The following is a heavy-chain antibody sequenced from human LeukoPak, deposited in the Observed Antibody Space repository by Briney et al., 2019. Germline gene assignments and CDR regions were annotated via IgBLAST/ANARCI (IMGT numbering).Heavy chain of an antibody. D-gene: IGHD1-1*01. CDR2: ISSRSDLI. CDR1: GFTFSTYT. CDR3: ARTMET. V-gene: IGHV3-21*01. J-gene: IGHJ5*02. Sequence: GGSLRLSCAASGFTFSTYTMNWVRQAPGKGLEWVSSISSRSDLIYYADSVKGRFIISRDNAKNSLYLQMNSLRAEDTAVYYCARTMETWGQGTLVTVSS.